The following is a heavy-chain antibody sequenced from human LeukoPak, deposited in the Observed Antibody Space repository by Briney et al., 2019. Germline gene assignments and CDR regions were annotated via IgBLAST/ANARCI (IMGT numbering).Heavy chain of an antibody. D-gene: IGHD2-21*01. CDR2: IGGSGADT. V-gene: IGHV3-64*01. J-gene: IGHJ4*02. CDR1: GFTFSAFP. Sequence: PGGSLRLSCAASGFTFSAFPMRWVRQAPGKGLESVSAIGGSGADTYYANSVKGRFTISRDNSKNTLDLQMGSLRVEDMAVYYCARETKGDYDYWGQGTLVTVSS. CDR3: ARETKGDYDY.